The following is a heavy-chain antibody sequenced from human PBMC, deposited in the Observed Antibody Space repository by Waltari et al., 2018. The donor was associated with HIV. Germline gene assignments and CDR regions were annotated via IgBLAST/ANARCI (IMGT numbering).Heavy chain of an antibody. Sequence: QVRLQQWGTGLLKPSETLSRICAVYGASFRNYYWNWIRQTPRQGLEWIGEVNEVGGVGYSPSFRSRVPRSIDASKNQFSLNLTSVTAADTGVYFCARGRWKNRGPLPMDAWDQGASVSVSS. CDR2: VNEVGGV. CDR3: ARGRWKNRGPLPMDA. D-gene: IGHD1-1*01. V-gene: IGHV4-34*01. J-gene: IGHJ6*02. CDR1: GASFRNYY.